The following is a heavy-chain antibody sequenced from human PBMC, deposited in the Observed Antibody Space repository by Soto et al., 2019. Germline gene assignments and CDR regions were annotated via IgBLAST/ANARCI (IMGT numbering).Heavy chain of an antibody. D-gene: IGHD5-12*01. CDR1: GGTFSSYA. CDR2: IIPTFDTA. Sequence: QVQLVQSGAEVKKPGSSVRVSCKASGGTFSSYAISWVRQAPGQGLEWMGGIIPTFDTADYAQKFQGRVTITADESTSTAYMELSSLRSEDTAVYYCATHPMATITYYSGMDVWGQGTTVTVSS. CDR3: ATHPMATITYYSGMDV. J-gene: IGHJ6*02. V-gene: IGHV1-69*12.